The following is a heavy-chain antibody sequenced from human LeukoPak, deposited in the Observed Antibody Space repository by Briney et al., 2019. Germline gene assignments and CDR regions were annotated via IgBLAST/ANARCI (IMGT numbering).Heavy chain of an antibody. CDR2: VYYSGSI. V-gene: IGHV4-39*07. J-gene: IGHJ2*01. CDR1: GGSISSSTSY. Sequence: PSETLSLTCTVSGGSISSSTSYWGWLRQPPGKGLEWIGSVYYSGSIYYNPSLKSRVTISVDTSKNQSSLKLSSVTAADTAVYYCARDPARDWYFDLWGRGTLVTVSS. CDR3: ARDPARDWYFDL. D-gene: IGHD3-10*01.